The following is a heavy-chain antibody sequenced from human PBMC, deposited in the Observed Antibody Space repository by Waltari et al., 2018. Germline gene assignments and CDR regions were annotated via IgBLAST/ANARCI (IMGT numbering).Heavy chain of an antibody. CDR3: ARWDGYNSQYAFDI. J-gene: IGHJ3*02. CDR2: IYYSGST. V-gene: IGHV4-59*01. D-gene: IGHD1-1*01. Sequence: QVQLQESGPGLVKPSETLSLTCTVSGGSISSYYWSWIRQPPGKGLEWIGYIYYSGSTNYNPSLKSRVNISVDTSKNQFSLKLSSVTAADTAVYYCARWDGYNSQYAFDIWGQGTMVTVSS. CDR1: GGSISSYY.